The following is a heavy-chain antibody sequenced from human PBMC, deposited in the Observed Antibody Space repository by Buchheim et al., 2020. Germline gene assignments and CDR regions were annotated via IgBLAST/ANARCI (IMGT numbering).Heavy chain of an antibody. CDR2: ISGNGGTT. CDR3: VIGGRVGYSGYVRSYYYDYYGMDA. V-gene: IGHV3-23*01. CDR1: GFTFSSYA. Sequence: EVQLLESGGGLVQPGGSLRLSCAASGFTFSSYAASWVRQAPGKGLEWVSSISGNGGTTYYADSVKGRFTISRDNSKNTPYLQMNSLGAEDTAVYYCVIGGRVGYSGYVRSYYYDYYGMDAWGQGTT. J-gene: IGHJ6*02. D-gene: IGHD5-12*01.